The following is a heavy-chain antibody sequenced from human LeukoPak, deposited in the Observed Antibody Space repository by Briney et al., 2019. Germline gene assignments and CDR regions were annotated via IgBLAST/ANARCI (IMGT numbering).Heavy chain of an antibody. CDR3: ASSGIAVAGTRYYFVY. J-gene: IGHJ4*02. V-gene: IGHV1-69*01. Sequence: ASVKVSCKASGGTFSSYAISWVRQAPGQGLEWMGGIIPIFGTANYAQKFQGRVTITADESTSTAYMELSSLRSEDTAVYYCASSGIAVAGTRYYFVYWGQGTLVTVSS. CDR2: IIPIFGTA. D-gene: IGHD6-19*01. CDR1: GGTFSSYA.